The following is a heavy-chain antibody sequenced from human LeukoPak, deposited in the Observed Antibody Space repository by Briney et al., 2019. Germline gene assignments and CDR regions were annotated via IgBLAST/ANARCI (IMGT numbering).Heavy chain of an antibody. CDR1: GVSISSSNSY. V-gene: IGHV4-39*01. Sequence: SETLSLTCTVSGVSISSSNSYWGWIRQPPGKGLEWIGSIYYSGNTYYNASLKSQVSISIDTSKNQFSLRLTSVTAADTAVYYCARRSGSSTRVNQGFDYWGQGTLVTVSS. CDR3: ARRSGSSTRVNQGFDY. J-gene: IGHJ4*02. D-gene: IGHD1-26*01. CDR2: IYYSGNT.